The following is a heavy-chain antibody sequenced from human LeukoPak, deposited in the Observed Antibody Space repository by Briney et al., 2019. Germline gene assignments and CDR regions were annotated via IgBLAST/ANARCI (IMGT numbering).Heavy chain of an antibody. CDR3: ARGSMFYGDYELVYYYGMDV. D-gene: IGHD4-17*01. Sequence: ASVKVSCKASGGTFSSYAISWVRQAPGQGLEWMGGIIPIFGTANYAQKFQGRVTITADESTSTAYMELSSLRSEDTAVYYCARGSMFYGDYELVYYYGMDVWGQGTTVTVPS. V-gene: IGHV1-69*01. J-gene: IGHJ6*02. CDR1: GGTFSSYA. CDR2: IIPIFGTA.